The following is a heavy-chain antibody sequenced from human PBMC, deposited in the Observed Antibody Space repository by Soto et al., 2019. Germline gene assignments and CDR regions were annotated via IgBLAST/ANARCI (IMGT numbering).Heavy chain of an antibody. CDR1: GGSISSYY. CDR3: ARDMWVGGMDV. CDR2: IYYSGST. Sequence: SETLSLTCTVSGGSISSYYWSWIRQPPGKGLEWIGYIYYSGSTNYNPSLKSRVTISVDTSKNQFSLKLSSVTAADTAVYYCARDMWVGGMDVWGQETTVTVSS. J-gene: IGHJ6*02. V-gene: IGHV4-59*12. D-gene: IGHD1-26*01.